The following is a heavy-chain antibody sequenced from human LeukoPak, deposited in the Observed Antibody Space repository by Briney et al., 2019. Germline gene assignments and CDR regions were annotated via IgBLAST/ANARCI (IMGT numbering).Heavy chain of an antibody. D-gene: IGHD1-1*01. V-gene: IGHV3-23*01. CDR1: GFTFSIYA. J-gene: IGHJ5*02. CDR2: ISGSGGST. Sequence: GGSLRLSCADSGFTFSIYAMSWVRQAPGKGLEWVSAISGSGGSTYYADSVKGRFTISRDNSKNTLYLQMNSLRAEDTAVYYCAKDLLGTGHTRCWFIPCGQGTLVTVSS. CDR3: AKDLLGTGHTRCWFIP.